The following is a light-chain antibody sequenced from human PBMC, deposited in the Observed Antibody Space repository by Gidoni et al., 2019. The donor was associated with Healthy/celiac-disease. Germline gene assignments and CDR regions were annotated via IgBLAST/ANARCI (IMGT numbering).Light chain of an antibody. J-gene: IGKJ2*04. CDR1: QGISSY. Sequence: TQSPSSFSASTGDRVTITCRASQGISSYLAWYQQKPGKAPKLLIYAASTLQSGVPSRFSGSGSGTDFTLTISCLQSEDFATYYCQQYYSYPCSFXQXTKLEIK. V-gene: IGKV1-8*01. CDR3: QQYYSYPCS. CDR2: AAS.